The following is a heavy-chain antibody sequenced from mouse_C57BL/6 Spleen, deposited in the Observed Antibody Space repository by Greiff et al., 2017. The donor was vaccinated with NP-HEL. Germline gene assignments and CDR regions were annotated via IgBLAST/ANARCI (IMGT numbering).Heavy chain of an antibody. Sequence: VQLQQSVAELVRPGASVKLSCTASGFNIKNTYMHWVKQRPEQGLEWIGRIDPANGNPKYAPKLQGKATITADTSSNTAYLQLSSLTSEDTAIYDCASETAQAKAWFAYWGQGTLVTVSA. V-gene: IGHV14-3*01. CDR1: GFNIKNTY. D-gene: IGHD3-2*02. CDR2: IDPANGNP. CDR3: ASETAQAKAWFAY. J-gene: IGHJ3*01.